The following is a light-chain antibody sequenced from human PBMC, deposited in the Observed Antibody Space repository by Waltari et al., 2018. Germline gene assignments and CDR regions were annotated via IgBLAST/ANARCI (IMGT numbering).Light chain of an antibody. V-gene: IGKV4-1*01. CDR1: QSVFNNANKKNQ. J-gene: IGKJ5*01. Sequence: DIVVTQSPHSLAVSLGERATINCKPGQSVFNNANKKNQLAGYQQKPGQPPKLLIYWASTRESGVPERFSGSGSGTDFTLTISSLQAEDVAVYYCQRYFNIVLFGQGTRVEIK. CDR3: QRYFNIVL. CDR2: WAS.